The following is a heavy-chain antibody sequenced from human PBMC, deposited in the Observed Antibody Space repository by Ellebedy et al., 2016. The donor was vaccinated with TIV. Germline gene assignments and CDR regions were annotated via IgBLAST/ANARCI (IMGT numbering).Heavy chain of an antibody. D-gene: IGHD4-17*01. CDR3: ARRGSYGDYAVQVNSWFDL. J-gene: IGHJ5*02. CDR2: IYQDGSNQ. Sequence: GESLKISCVASGFSFRSYWMSWVRQAPGKGLEWVADIYQDGSNQYYVDSVKGRFTISRDNANKSLFLQMNSLRGEDTAVYYCARRGSYGDYAVQVNSWFDLWGQGTLVTV. CDR1: GFSFRSYW. V-gene: IGHV3-7*01.